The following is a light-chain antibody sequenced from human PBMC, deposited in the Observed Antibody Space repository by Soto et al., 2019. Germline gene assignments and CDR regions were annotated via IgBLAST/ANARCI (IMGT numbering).Light chain of an antibody. CDR3: YSYTSSSTLV. CDR2: DVS. CDR1: SSDVGGYKY. J-gene: IGLJ2*01. V-gene: IGLV2-14*01. Sequence: QSALTQPASVSGSPGQSITISCTGTSSDVGGYKYVSWFQQHPGKAPKLIIFDVSDRPSGVSNRFSGSKSGNTASLTISGLQAEDEADYYCYSYTSSSTLVFGGGTKVTVL.